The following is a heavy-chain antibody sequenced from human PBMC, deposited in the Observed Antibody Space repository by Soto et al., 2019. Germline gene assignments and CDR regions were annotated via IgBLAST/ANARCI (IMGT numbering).Heavy chain of an antibody. J-gene: IGHJ5*02. V-gene: IGHV3-23*01. CDR1: GFTFSSYA. Sequence: PGGSLRLSCAASGFTFSSYAMSWVRQAPGKGLEWVSAISGSGGSTYYADSVKGRFTISRDNSKNTLYLQMDNLRDDDTAIYYCAREVGAPSGWLDPWGQGTQVTVSS. CDR3: AREVGAPSGWLDP. CDR2: ISGSGGST. D-gene: IGHD1-26*01.